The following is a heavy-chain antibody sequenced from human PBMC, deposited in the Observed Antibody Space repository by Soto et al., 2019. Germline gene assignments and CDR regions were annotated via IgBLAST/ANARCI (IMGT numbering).Heavy chain of an antibody. Sequence: SETLSLTCTVSGGSISSYYWSWIRQPPGKGLEWIGYIYYSGSTNYNPPLKSRVTISVDTSKNQFSLKLSSVTAADTAVYYCARYRSMNFGYWGQGTLVTVSS. V-gene: IGHV4-59*01. CDR3: ARYRSMNFGY. CDR1: GGSISSYY. J-gene: IGHJ4*02. CDR2: IYYSGST.